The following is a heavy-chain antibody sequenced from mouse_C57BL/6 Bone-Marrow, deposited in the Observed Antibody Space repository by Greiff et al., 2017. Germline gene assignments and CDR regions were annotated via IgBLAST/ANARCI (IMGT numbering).Heavy chain of an antibody. Sequence: QVQLQQSGAELARPGASVKLSCKASGYTFTGYGISWVKQRTGQGLEWIGEIYPRRGNTYYNEKFKGKPTLTADKSSSTAYMGLRSLTSEDSAVYFCARYDGYPLSYYEMDYWGQGTSGTVSS. D-gene: IGHD2-3*01. CDR1: GYTFTGYG. J-gene: IGHJ4*01. V-gene: IGHV1-81*01. CDR3: ARYDGYPLSYYEMDY. CDR2: IYPRRGNT.